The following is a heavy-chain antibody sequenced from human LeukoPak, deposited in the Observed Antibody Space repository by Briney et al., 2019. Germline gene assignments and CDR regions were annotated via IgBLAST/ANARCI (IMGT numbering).Heavy chain of an antibody. CDR3: VRTGPHWYFEF. J-gene: IGHJ2*01. Sequence: PGESLKISCKGSGFIFATSWIGWVRQMPGKGLEWMGVIYPGDSDIRYSPSFQGQVTISVDESISTTSLQWRSLKSSDTAMNYCVRTGPHWYFEFWGRGTLVTVSS. CDR2: IYPGDSDI. V-gene: IGHV5-51*01. CDR1: GFIFATSW.